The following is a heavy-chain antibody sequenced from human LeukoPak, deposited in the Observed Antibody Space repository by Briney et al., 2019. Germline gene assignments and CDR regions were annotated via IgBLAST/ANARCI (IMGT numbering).Heavy chain of an antibody. Sequence: GASVTVSCKASGCTFTGYQMYWVRQAPGQGLEWMGWINPKSGGTNYAQKFQDRVTMTSDTSISTAYMELSRLRSDDTAVYYCAMTYIGSYPDYWGQGTLVTVSS. D-gene: IGHD1-26*01. V-gene: IGHV1-2*02. CDR3: AMTYIGSYPDY. CDR2: INPKSGGT. J-gene: IGHJ4*02. CDR1: GCTFTGYQ.